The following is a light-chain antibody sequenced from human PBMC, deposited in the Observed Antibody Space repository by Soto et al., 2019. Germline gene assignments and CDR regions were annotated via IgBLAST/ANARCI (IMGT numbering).Light chain of an antibody. J-gene: IGLJ1*01. Sequence: LTQPASVSGSPGQSITISCTGTSSDAGGYNYVSWYQQHPGKAPKLMIYEVSNRPSGVSNRFSGSKSRNTASLTISGLQAEDEADYYCSSYTSSSTLYVFGTGTKVTVL. CDR1: SSDAGGYNY. CDR3: SSYTSSSTLYV. CDR2: EVS. V-gene: IGLV2-14*01.